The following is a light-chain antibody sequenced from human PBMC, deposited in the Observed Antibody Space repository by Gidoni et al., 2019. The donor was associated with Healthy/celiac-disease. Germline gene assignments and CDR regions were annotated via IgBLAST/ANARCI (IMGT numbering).Light chain of an antibody. CDR3: QQRSNWPRLT. J-gene: IGKJ3*01. CDR2: DAS. CDR1: QSVSSY. V-gene: IGKV3-11*02. Sequence: EIVLTQSPATLSLSPGERATISCRASQSVSSYLAWYQQKPGQAPRLLIYDASNRATGIPARFSGSGSGRDFTLTISSLEPEDFAVYYCQQRSNWPRLTFGPGTKVDIK.